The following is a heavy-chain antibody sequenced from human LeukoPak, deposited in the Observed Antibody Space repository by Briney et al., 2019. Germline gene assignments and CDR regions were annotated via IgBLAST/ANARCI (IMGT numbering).Heavy chain of an antibody. CDR3: AKAYSSSLAVIDH. J-gene: IGHJ4*02. Sequence: PGRSLRLSCAASGFTFDDYAMHWVRQAPGKGLEWVSGISWNSGSIGYADSVKGRFTISRDNAKNSLYLQMNSLRAEDTALYYCAKAYSSSLAVIDHWGQGTLVTVSS. CDR2: ISWNSGSI. V-gene: IGHV3-9*01. CDR1: GFTFDDYA. D-gene: IGHD6-13*01.